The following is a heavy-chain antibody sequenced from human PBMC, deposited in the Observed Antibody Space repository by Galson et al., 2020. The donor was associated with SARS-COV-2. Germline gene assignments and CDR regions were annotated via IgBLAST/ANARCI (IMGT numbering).Heavy chain of an antibody. CDR3: VTVVISFAFEL. Sequence: AAAALNNKTYAMIWVRQAPGKGLEWVSAICSAYTTYYADSVKGRFTISRDNSKNTLYLKMNSLRAEDTDVYYCVTVVISFAFELWGQGTLVSVS. J-gene: IGHJ5*02. V-gene: IGHV3-23*01. D-gene: IGHD3-22*01. CDR1: ALNNKTYA. CDR2: ICSAYTT.